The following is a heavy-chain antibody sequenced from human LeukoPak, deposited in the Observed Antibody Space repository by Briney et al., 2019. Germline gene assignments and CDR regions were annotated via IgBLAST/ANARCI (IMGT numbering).Heavy chain of an antibody. CDR3: AKDRGGSGYDSYYFDY. CDR2: ISGSGGST. Sequence: PGGSLRLSCAASGFTFSGYAMSWVRQAPGKGLEWVSAISGSGGSTYYADSVKGRFTISRDNSKNTLYLQMNSLRAEDTAVYYCAKDRGGSGYDSYYFDYWGQGTLVTVSS. D-gene: IGHD5-12*01. V-gene: IGHV3-23*01. J-gene: IGHJ4*02. CDR1: GFTFSGYA.